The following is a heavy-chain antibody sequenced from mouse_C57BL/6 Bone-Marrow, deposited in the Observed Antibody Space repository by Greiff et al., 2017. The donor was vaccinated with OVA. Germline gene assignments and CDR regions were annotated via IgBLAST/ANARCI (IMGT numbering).Heavy chain of an antibody. V-gene: IGHV1-61*01. D-gene: IGHD2-5*01. CDR1: GYTFTSYW. Sequence: QVQLKQPGAELVRPGSSVKLSCKASGYTFTSYWMDWVKQRPGQGLEWIGNIYPSDSETHYNQKFKDKATLTVDKSSSTAYMQLSSLTSEDSAVYYCARHYSNYDWYFDVWGTGTTVTVSS. J-gene: IGHJ1*03. CDR3: ARHYSNYDWYFDV. CDR2: IYPSDSET.